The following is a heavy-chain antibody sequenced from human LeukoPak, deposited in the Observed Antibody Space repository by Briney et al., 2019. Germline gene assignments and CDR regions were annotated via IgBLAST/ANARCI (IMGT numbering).Heavy chain of an antibody. J-gene: IGHJ4*02. CDR3: AKDLRTLDFT. Sequence: PGGSLRLSCAASGFTFNTNGMHWVRQGPGKGLEWLAFIRYDGKNKYYADSVKGRFTISRDNSKNTLYLQMSSLRPEDTAVYYCAKDLRTLDFTWGQGTLVTVSS. V-gene: IGHV3-30*02. D-gene: IGHD3-3*01. CDR1: GFTFNTNG. CDR2: IRYDGKNK.